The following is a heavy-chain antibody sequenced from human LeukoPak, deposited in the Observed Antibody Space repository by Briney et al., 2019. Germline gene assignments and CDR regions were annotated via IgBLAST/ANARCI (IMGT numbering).Heavy chain of an antibody. V-gene: IGHV4-59*08. Sequence: SETLSLTCTASGGSISSYYWSWIRQPPGKGLEWIGYVYYSGSTDYNPSLKSRVTISVDTSKNQSSLKLSSVTAADTAVYYCARHLGYQLRRGYYYVMDVWGPGTTVTVSS. J-gene: IGHJ6*02. CDR1: GGSISSYY. CDR2: VYYSGST. CDR3: ARHLGYQLRRGYYYVMDV. D-gene: IGHD2-2*01.